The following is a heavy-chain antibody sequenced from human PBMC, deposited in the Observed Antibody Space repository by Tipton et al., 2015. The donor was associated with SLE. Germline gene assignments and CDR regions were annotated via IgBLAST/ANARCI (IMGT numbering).Heavy chain of an antibody. J-gene: IGHJ4*02. CDR3: ARAPSGEIVVGGPDY. CDR1: GFTLSSYE. CDR2: ISSSGSTI. V-gene: IGHV3-48*03. D-gene: IGHD3-22*01. Sequence: SLRLSCAASGFTLSSYEMNWVRQAPGKGLEWVSYISSSGSTIYYADSVKGRFTISRDNAKNSLYLQMNSLRAEDTAVYYCARAPSGEIVVGGPDYWGQGTLVTVSS.